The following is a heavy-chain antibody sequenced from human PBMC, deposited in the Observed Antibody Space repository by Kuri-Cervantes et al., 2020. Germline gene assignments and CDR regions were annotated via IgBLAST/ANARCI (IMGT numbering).Heavy chain of an antibody. V-gene: IGHV4-61*01. D-gene: IGHD4-23*01. CDR3: ARDAYGGGSGIFGY. CDR2: IYYSGST. Sequence: GSLRLSCTVSGGSVSSGSYYWSWIRQPPGKGLEWIGYIYYSGSTNYNPSLKSRVTISVDTSKNQFSLKLSSVTAADTAVYYCARDAYGGGSGIFGYWGQGTLVPSPQ. CDR1: GGSVSSGSYY. J-gene: IGHJ4*02.